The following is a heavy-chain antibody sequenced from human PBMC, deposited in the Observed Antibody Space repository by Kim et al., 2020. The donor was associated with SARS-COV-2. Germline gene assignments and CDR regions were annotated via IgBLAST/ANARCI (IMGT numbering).Heavy chain of an antibody. Sequence: GGSLRLSCAASGFTFSSYGMHWVRQAPGKGLEWVAVISYDGSNKYYADSVKGRFTISRDNSKNTLYLQMNSLRAEDTAVYYCAITHVDIVQFDYWGQGTLVTVSS. CDR3: AITHVDIVQFDY. CDR1: GFTFSSYG. V-gene: IGHV3-33*05. D-gene: IGHD5-12*01. J-gene: IGHJ4*02. CDR2: ISYDGSNK.